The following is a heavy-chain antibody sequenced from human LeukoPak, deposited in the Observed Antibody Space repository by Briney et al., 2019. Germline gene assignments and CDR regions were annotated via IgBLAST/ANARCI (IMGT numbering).Heavy chain of an antibody. CDR2: INHSGST. Sequence: SETLSLTCAVYGGSFSGYYWSWIRQPPGKGLEWIGEINHSGSTNYNPSLKSRVTMSVDTSKNQFSLKLSSVTAADTAVYYCARGWSTSPTRDWFDPWGQGTLVTVSS. CDR3: ARGWSTSPTRDWFDP. J-gene: IGHJ5*02. D-gene: IGHD2-2*01. V-gene: IGHV4-34*01. CDR1: GGSFSGYY.